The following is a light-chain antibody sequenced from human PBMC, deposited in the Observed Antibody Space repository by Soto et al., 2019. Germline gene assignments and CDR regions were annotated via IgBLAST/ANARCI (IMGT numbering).Light chain of an antibody. CDR1: SSNIGVNS. CDR2: DDN. CDR3: GSWDSSLSAYV. Sequence: QSVMTQPPSVSAAPGQKVTISCAGSSSNIGVNSVSWYQQLPGTAPKLLIYDDNKRPSGIPDRFSGSKSGTSATLGITGFQTGDEADYYCGSWDSSLSAYVFGTGTTVTVL. J-gene: IGLJ1*01. V-gene: IGLV1-51*01.